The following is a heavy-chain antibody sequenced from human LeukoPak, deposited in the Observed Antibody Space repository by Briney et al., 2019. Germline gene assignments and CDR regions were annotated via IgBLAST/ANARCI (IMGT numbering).Heavy chain of an antibody. V-gene: IGHV3-7*03. CDR1: GFTFSSYW. CDR3: ARTYNYDSSGYYLPYYYYGMDV. Sequence: PGGSLRLSCAASGFTFSSYWMSWVRQAPGKGLEWVANIKQDGSEKYYVDSVKGRFTISRDNAKNTLYLQMNSLRAEDTAVYYCARTYNYDSSGYYLPYYYYGMDVWGQGTTVTVSS. CDR2: IKQDGSEK. J-gene: IGHJ6*02. D-gene: IGHD3-22*01.